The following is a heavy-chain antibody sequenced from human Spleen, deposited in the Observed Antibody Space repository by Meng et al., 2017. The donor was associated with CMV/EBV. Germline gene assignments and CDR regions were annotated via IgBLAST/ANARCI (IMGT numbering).Heavy chain of an antibody. CDR1: GYTFSGYY. D-gene: IGHD6-13*01. V-gene: IGHV1-2*02. Sequence: ASVKVSCKASGYTFSGYYIHWVRQAPGQGLEWVGWINPKNGGTNYAQKLQGRVTMTSDTPITTAYMELSRLRSDDTAVYYCARGGYSSNWYRYWWFDPWGQGTLVTVSS. J-gene: IGHJ5*02. CDR2: INPKNGGT. CDR3: ARGGYSSNWYRYWWFDP.